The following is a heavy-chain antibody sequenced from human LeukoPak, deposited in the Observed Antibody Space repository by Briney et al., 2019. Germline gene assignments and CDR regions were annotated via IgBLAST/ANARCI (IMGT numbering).Heavy chain of an antibody. V-gene: IGHV4-39*02. D-gene: IGHD2-2*01. CDR2: MHYSGST. Sequence: SETLSLTCTVSGVSVSNSNFYWGWIRRPPGKAREFIGSMHYSGSTYYNPSLKSRVAVFVDTSKNQFSLNLRFVTDADTAVYYCARGVYCSSASCYWDWGQGTLVTVSS. J-gene: IGHJ4*02. CDR3: ARGVYCSSASCYWD. CDR1: GVSVSNSNFY.